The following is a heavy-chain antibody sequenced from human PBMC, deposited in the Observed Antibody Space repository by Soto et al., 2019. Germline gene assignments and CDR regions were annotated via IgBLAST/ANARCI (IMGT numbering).Heavy chain of an antibody. V-gene: IGHV1-46*03. Sequence: ASVKVSCKASGYTFTSYYMHWVRQAPGQGLEWMGIINPSGGSTSYAQKFQGRVTVTRDTSTSTVYMELSSLRSEDTAVYYCASRAGSGSYLDYWGQGTLVTVSS. CDR2: INPSGGST. CDR3: ASRAGSGSYLDY. J-gene: IGHJ4*02. CDR1: GYTFTSYY. D-gene: IGHD3-10*01.